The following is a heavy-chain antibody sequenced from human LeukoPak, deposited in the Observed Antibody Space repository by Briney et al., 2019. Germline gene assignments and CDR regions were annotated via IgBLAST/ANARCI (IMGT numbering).Heavy chain of an antibody. J-gene: IGHJ4*02. CDR2: FYHGGST. V-gene: IGHV4-38-2*02. CDR1: GYSISTGYY. Sequence: SETLSLTCTVSGYSISTGYYWDWIRQPPGKGLEWIGTFYHGGSTYYNPSLKSRVTISVDTSKNQFSLKLSSVTAADTAVYYCARRGYYYDSSGYYSWGQGTLATVSS. CDR3: ARRGYYYDSSGYYS. D-gene: IGHD3-22*01.